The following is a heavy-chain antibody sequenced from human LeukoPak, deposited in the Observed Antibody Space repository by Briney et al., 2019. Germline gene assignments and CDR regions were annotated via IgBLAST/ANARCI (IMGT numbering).Heavy chain of an antibody. D-gene: IGHD3-22*01. V-gene: IGHV3-20*01. CDR3: ARAMYYYDSSGYYPFDY. CDR1: GFTFSSYA. J-gene: IGHJ4*02. CDR2: INWNGGST. Sequence: PGGSLRLSCAASGFTFSSYAMSWVRQAPGKGLEWVSGINWNGGSTGYADSVKGRFTISRDNAKNSLYLQMNSLRAEDTALYHCARAMYYYDSSGYYPFDYWGQGTLVTVSS.